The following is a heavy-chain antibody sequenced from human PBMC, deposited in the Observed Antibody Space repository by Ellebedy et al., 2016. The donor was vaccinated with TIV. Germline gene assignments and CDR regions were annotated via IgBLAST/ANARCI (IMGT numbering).Heavy chain of an antibody. CDR1: GITFSSYW. J-gene: IGHJ4*02. CDR3: AKDAFSRGDY. D-gene: IGHD3-3*02. Sequence: GESLKISCAASGITFSSYWMSWVRQAPGKGLEWVANVNQDGSGKNYANSVKGRLTISRDNAKNSLYLQMNSLRVEDTAVYYCAKDAFSRGDYWGQGNLVTVSS. V-gene: IGHV3-7*04. CDR2: VNQDGSGK.